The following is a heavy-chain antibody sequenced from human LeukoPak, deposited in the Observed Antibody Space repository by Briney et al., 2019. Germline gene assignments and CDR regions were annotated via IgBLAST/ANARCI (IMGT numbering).Heavy chain of an antibody. J-gene: IGHJ6*04. V-gene: IGHV3-48*03. CDR1: GFTFSSYE. CDR2: ISSSGSTI. Sequence: GGSLSLSCAASGFTFSSYEMNWVRQAPGKGLEWVSYISSSGSTIYYADSVKGRFTISRDNAKNSLYLQMKSLRAEDTAVYYCAELGITMIGGVRGKGATVTISS. CDR3: AELGITMIGGV. D-gene: IGHD3-10*02.